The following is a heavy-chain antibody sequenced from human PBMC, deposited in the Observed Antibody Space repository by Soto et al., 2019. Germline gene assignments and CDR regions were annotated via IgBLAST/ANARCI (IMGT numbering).Heavy chain of an antibody. D-gene: IGHD3-3*01. Sequence: GASVKVSCKASGGTFSSYTISWVRQAPGQGLEWMGRIIPILGIANYAQKFQGRVTITADKSTSTAYMELSSLRSEDTAVYYCARTPPGSITIQGQFDPWGQGTLVTVSS. CDR3: ARTPPGSITIQGQFDP. V-gene: IGHV1-69*02. J-gene: IGHJ5*02. CDR1: GGTFSSYT. CDR2: IIPILGIA.